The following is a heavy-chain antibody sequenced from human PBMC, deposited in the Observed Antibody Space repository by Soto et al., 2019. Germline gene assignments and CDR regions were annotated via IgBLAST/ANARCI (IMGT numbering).Heavy chain of an antibody. D-gene: IGHD2-21*02. Sequence: QVQLQQWGAGLLRPSETLSLTCAVSGGSFSGYYYSWVRQSPGKGLEWIGEINHSGTTHYNPSLKSRVTISVDTSKTQFSLKLTSVTAADTALYYCARGRFCGGDCYSEDDYWGQGTLVTVSS. J-gene: IGHJ4*02. CDR1: GGSFSGYY. V-gene: IGHV4-34*01. CDR2: INHSGTT. CDR3: ARGRFCGGDCYSEDDY.